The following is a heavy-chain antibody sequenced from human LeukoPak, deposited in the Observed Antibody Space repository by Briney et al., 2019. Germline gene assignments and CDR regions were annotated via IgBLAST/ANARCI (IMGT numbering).Heavy chain of an antibody. CDR1: GGSISNY. J-gene: IGHJ4*02. Sequence: PSETLSLTCTVSGGSISNYWSWIRQPPGKGLEWIGYIYYSGSTNYNPSLKSRVTISVDTSKNQFSLKLSSVTAADTAVYYCARAPYGSGFDYWGQGTLVTVSS. D-gene: IGHD3-10*01. V-gene: IGHV4-59*01. CDR3: ARAPYGSGFDY. CDR2: IYYSGST.